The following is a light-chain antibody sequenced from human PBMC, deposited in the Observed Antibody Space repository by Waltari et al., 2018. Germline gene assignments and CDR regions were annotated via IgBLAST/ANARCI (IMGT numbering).Light chain of an antibody. CDR3: SSYAGNNILV. V-gene: IGLV2-14*03. J-gene: IGLJ2*01. CDR2: SVD. Sequence: QSALTQPGSMSGSPGQSITISCTGTSSDVGAYDSVNWYQQHPGKAPKHMIHSVDSRPSGISNRFSGSKSGNTASLTISGLQAEDEADYFCSSYAGNNILVFGGGTEVTVL. CDR1: SSDVGAYDS.